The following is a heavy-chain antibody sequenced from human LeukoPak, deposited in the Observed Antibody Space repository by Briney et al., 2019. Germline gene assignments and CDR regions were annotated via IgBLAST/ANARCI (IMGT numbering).Heavy chain of an antibody. V-gene: IGHV3-11*04. Sequence: GGSLRLPCAAPGFTFSDYYMSWIRQAPGKGLDWLSYISSSGSSMYYADSVKGRFTISRDNAKNSLYLQMNSLRAEDTAVYYCARESRDTAMVEDYFDYWGQGTLVTVSS. CDR1: GFTFSDYY. J-gene: IGHJ4*02. CDR2: ISSSGSSM. D-gene: IGHD5-18*01. CDR3: ARESRDTAMVEDYFDY.